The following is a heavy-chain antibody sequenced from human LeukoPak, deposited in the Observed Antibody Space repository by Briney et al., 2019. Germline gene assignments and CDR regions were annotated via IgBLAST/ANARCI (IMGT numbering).Heavy chain of an antibody. CDR3: APLRGGYTSHAFDI. CDR1: GGSFSGYY. CDR2: INHSGST. J-gene: IGHJ3*02. V-gene: IGHV4-34*01. D-gene: IGHD5-24*01. Sequence: PSETLSLTCAVYGGSFSGYYWSWIRQPPGKGLEWIGEINHSGSTNYNPSLKSRVTISVDTSKNQFSLKLSSVTAAGTAVYYCAPLRGGYTSHAFDIWGQGTMVTVSS.